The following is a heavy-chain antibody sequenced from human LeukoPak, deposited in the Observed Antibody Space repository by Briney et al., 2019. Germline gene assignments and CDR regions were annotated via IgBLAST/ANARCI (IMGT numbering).Heavy chain of an antibody. CDR2: IIPIFGTA. V-gene: IGHV1-69*01. Sequence: ASVKVSCKASGGTFSSYAISWVRQAPGQGLEWMGGIIPIFGTANYAQKFQGRVTITADESTSTAYMELSSLRSEDTAVYYCARARPGTAYYYYYMDVWGKGTTVTVSS. CDR1: GGTFSSYA. D-gene: IGHD1-1*01. CDR3: ARARPGTAYYYYYMDV. J-gene: IGHJ6*03.